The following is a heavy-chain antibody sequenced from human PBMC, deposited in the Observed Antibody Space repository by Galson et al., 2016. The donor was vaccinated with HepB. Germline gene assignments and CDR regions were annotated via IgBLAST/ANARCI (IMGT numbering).Heavy chain of an antibody. D-gene: IGHD3-10*01. J-gene: IGHJ4*02. CDR1: GGSIINNYY. V-gene: IGHV4-39*01. Sequence: ETLSLTCTVSGGSIINNYYWAWIRQPPGKGPEWIGTVSDSGDSFINPSPKSRVAISIYTSKNQFSLKLTSVTAADTTVYYCARHITFNYGGGTYFTAHLDSWGRGILVTVSS. CDR3: ARHITFNYGGGTYFTAHLDS. CDR2: VSDSGDS.